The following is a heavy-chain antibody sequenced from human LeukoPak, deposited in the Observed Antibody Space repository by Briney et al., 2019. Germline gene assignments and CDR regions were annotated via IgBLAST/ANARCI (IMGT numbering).Heavy chain of an antibody. D-gene: IGHD3-22*01. CDR3: AKKGSSGYYYGLGAFDI. CDR2: INPSGGST. V-gene: IGHV1-46*01. J-gene: IGHJ3*02. Sequence: ASVKVSCKASGYTFTSYYMHWVRQAPGQGLEWMGIINPSGGSTSYAQKFQGRVTMTRDTSTSTVYMELSSLRSEDTAVYYCAKKGSSGYYYGLGAFDIWGQGTMVTVSS. CDR1: GYTFTSYY.